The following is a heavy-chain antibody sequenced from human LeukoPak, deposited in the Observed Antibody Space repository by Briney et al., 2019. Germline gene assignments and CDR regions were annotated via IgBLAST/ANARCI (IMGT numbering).Heavy chain of an antibody. J-gene: IGHJ6*02. CDR1: GFPFSSYW. CDR2: INHNGNVN. CDR3: ARGGGLDV. D-gene: IGHD3-16*01. V-gene: IGHV3-7*03. Sequence: GGSLRLSCVASGFPFSSYWMTWVRQAPGKGLEWVASINHNGNVNYYVDSVKGRFTISRDNAKNSLYLQMSNLRAEDTAVYFCARGGGLDVWAQGATVTVSS.